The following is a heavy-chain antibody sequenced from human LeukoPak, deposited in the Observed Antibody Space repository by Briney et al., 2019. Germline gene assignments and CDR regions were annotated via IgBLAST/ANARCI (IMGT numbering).Heavy chain of an antibody. V-gene: IGHV4-31*03. CDR2: IYYSGST. CDR1: GGSISSGGYY. Sequence: SQTLSLTCTVSGGSISSGGYYWSWIRQHPGKGLEWIGYIYYSGSTYYNPSLKSRVTISVDTSKNQFSLKLSSVTAADTAVYYCARDQVDYDTPDHFDYWGKGTLVTVSS. D-gene: IGHD3-22*01. J-gene: IGHJ4*02. CDR3: ARDQVDYDTPDHFDY.